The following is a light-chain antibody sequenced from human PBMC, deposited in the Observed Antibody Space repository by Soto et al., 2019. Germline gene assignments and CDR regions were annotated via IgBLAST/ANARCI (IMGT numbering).Light chain of an antibody. CDR2: DAS. J-gene: IGKJ4*01. CDR3: QQRTNGLT. Sequence: LTQSPSKLYFHSGGIANISIRASQTVSRYLAWYQQKPGQAPRLLIYDASKRATGIPARFSGSGFGTDFSLTISSLEPEDFAVYYCQQRTNGLTFGGGTKVDI. CDR1: QTVSRY. V-gene: IGKV3-11*01.